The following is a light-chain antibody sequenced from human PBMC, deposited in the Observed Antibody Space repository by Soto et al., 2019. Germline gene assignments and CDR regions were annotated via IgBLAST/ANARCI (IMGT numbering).Light chain of an antibody. CDR3: QQFNSYPIT. V-gene: IGKV1-13*02. Sequence: ALPLTQSPSSLSASVGDRVTITCRASQGISSALAWYQQKPGKAPKLLIYDASSLESGVPSRFSGSGSGTDFTLPISSLQPEDFATYYCQQFNSYPITFGQGTRLEIK. CDR2: DAS. J-gene: IGKJ5*01. CDR1: QGISSA.